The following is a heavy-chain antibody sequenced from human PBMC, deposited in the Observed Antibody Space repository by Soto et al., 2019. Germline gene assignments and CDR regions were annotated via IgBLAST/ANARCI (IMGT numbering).Heavy chain of an antibody. Sequence: LRLSCAASGFTASNFWMSWVRQAPGKGLEWIALIKRESEGGTADFAPLVKGRFTISRDDLKNTLYLDMNSLKTEDTAVYYCTVDSMRPYWGQGTMVTSPQ. CDR3: TVDSMRPY. CDR1: GFTASNFW. V-gene: IGHV3-15*01. J-gene: IGHJ4*02. CDR2: IKRESEGGTA.